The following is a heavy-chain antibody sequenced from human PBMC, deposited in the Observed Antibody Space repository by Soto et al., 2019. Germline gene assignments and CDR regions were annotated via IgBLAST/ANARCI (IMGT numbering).Heavy chain of an antibody. D-gene: IGHD2-21*02. V-gene: IGHV3-48*02. CDR2: ISSTGDDI. CDR3: ARLPKGSVVTG. Sequence: VQLMESGGGLVYPGASLRLSCETSGFSFRDHSMNWVRQAPGKGLQWVSYISSTGDDIHYADSVKCRFTVSRDNAKNALFLQMNRMRDDDSAIYYCARLPKGSVVTGWGQGTLVTVSS. CDR1: GFSFRDHS. J-gene: IGHJ4*02.